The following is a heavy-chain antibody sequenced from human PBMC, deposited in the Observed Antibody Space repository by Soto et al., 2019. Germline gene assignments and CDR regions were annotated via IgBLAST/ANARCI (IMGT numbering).Heavy chain of an antibody. V-gene: IGHV3-30*18. Sequence: GGSLRLSCAASGFTFSSYGMHWVRQAPGKGLEWVAVISYDGSNKYYADSVKGRFTISRDNSKNTLYLQMNSLRAEDTAVYYCAKDLAVAETGPVDYWGQGTLVTVSS. CDR3: AKDLAVAETGPVDY. J-gene: IGHJ4*02. CDR1: GFTFSSYG. CDR2: ISYDGSNK. D-gene: IGHD6-19*01.